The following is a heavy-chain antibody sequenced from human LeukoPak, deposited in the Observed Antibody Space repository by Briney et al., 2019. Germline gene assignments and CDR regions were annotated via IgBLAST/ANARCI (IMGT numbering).Heavy chain of an antibody. D-gene: IGHD3-22*01. V-gene: IGHV1-69*13. J-gene: IGHJ4*02. CDR1: GGTFSSYA. Sequence: GASVKVSCKASGGTFSSYAISWVRQAPGQGLEWMGGIIPIFGTASYAQKFQGRVTITADESTSTAYMELSSLRSEDTAVYYCARDYPPSGYYDSSGYYKWGQGTLVTVSS. CDR2: IIPIFGTA. CDR3: ARDYPPSGYYDSSGYYK.